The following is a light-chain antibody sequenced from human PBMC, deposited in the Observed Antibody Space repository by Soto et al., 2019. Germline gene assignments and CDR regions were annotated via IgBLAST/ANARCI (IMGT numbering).Light chain of an antibody. CDR3: QQYGSSPKT. J-gene: IGKJ1*01. CDR2: GAS. V-gene: IGKV3-20*01. CDR1: QSVSSSY. Sequence: EIVLTQSPGTLSESPGERGTLSCRASQSVSSSYLAWYQQKPGQAPRLLIYGASSRATGIPDRFSGSGSGTDFTLTISRLEPEDFAMYYCQQYGSSPKTFGQGTKVEIK.